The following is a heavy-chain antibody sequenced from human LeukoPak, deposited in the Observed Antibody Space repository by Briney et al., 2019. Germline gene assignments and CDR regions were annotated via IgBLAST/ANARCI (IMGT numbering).Heavy chain of an antibody. CDR3: ATTSGYFYY. CDR2: IIPIFGTP. Sequence: ASVEVSCKASGGTVTTYTLTWVRQAPGQGLEWMGGIIPIFGTPNYAQKFQGRVTITADESTSTAYMELSSLRSEDTAVYYCATTSGYFYYWGQGTLVTVSS. D-gene: IGHD1-26*01. V-gene: IGHV1-69*13. J-gene: IGHJ4*02. CDR1: GGTVTTYT.